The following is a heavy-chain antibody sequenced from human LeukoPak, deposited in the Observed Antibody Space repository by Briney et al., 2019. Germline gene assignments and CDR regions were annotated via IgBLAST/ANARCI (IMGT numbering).Heavy chain of an antibody. D-gene: IGHD3-10*01. CDR1: GYTFTSYG. Sequence: GASVKVSCKASGYTFTSYGISWVRQAPGQGLEWMGWISAYNGNTNYAQKLQGRVTMTTDTSTSTAYMELRSLRSDDTAVYYCARVILWFGELTPYYYYMDVWGKGTTVTISS. CDR2: ISAYNGNT. V-gene: IGHV1-18*01. J-gene: IGHJ6*03. CDR3: ARVILWFGELTPYYYYMDV.